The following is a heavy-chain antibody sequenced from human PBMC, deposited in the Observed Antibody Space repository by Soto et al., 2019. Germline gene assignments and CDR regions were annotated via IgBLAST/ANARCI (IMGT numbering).Heavy chain of an antibody. D-gene: IGHD2-8*01. V-gene: IGHV1-18*04. CDR3: ARGGLGYCTNGVCPANWFDP. Sequence: VASVKVSCKASGYTFTSYGITWVRQAPGQGLEWMGWISAYNGNTHYAQKLQGRVTMTTDTSTSTAYMELRSLRSDDTGVYYCARGGLGYCTNGVCPANWFDPWGQGTLVTVSS. CDR1: GYTFTSYG. CDR2: ISAYNGNT. J-gene: IGHJ5*02.